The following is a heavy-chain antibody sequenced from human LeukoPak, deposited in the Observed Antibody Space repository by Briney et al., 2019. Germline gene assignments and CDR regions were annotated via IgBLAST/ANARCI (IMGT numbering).Heavy chain of an antibody. J-gene: IGHJ4*02. Sequence: PGGSLKLSCAASGFMFSGSPMHWVRQASGKGLEWVGHIRSKANNYATIYAASVKGRFTISRDDSKNTAYLQMNSLKTEDTVVYYCARPSQYGSGTDYYFDSWGQGTLVTVSS. CDR1: GFMFSGSP. D-gene: IGHD3-10*01. CDR3: ARPSQYGSGTDYYFDS. CDR2: IRSKANNYAT. V-gene: IGHV3-73*01.